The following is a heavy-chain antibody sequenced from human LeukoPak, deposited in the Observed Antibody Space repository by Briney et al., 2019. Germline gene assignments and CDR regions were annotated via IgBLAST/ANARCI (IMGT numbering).Heavy chain of an antibody. V-gene: IGHV3-53*01. Sequence: GGSLRLSCAASGFTVSSNYMSWVRQAPGKGLEWVSVIYSGGSTYYADSVKGRFTISRDNSKNTLYLQMNSLRAEDTAVYYCAESSGNYLYFDYWGQGTLVTVSS. J-gene: IGHJ4*02. CDR1: GFTVSSNY. CDR2: IYSGGST. D-gene: IGHD3-10*01. CDR3: AESSGNYLYFDY.